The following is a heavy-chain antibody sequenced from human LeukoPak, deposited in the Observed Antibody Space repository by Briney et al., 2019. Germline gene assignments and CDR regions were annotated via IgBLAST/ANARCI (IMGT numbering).Heavy chain of an antibody. CDR2: INPSGST. V-gene: IGHV4-34*01. D-gene: IGHD3-22*01. CDR1: GGSFSGYY. CDR3: ATGTYYYDSSGYYRNDAFDI. Sequence: SETLSLTCAVYGGSFSGYYWSWIRQPPGKGLEWIGEINPSGSTNYNPSLKSRVTISVDTSKNQFSLKLSSVTAADTAVYYCATGTYYYDSSGYYRNDAFDIWGQGTMVTASS. J-gene: IGHJ3*02.